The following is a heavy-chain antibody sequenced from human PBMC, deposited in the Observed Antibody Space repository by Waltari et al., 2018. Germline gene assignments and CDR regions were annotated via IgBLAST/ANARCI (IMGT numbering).Heavy chain of an antibody. CDR2: IIPTVNVS. CDR3: AIYDGTYGLHV. V-gene: IGHV1-69*02. Sequence: QVHLEQSAAEVARPGSSVKVSCKSSGGPFNSLTITWVRQARGQGLEYMGRIIPTVNVSDYAQRFEGRLTFTADRSTSTAYMEVTSLRSDDSAIYYCAIYDGTYGLHVWGQGTTVIVSS. J-gene: IGHJ6*02. D-gene: IGHD3-3*01. CDR1: GGPFNSLT.